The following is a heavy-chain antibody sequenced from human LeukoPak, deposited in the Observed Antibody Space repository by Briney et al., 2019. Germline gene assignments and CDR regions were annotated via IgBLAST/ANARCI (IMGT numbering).Heavy chain of an antibody. CDR1: GGSFSGYY. D-gene: IGHD4-11*01. CDR3: ARTYYSNRYFDY. V-gene: IGHV4-34*01. Sequence: PSETLSLTCAVYGGSFSGYYWSWIRQPPGKGLEWIGEINHSGSTNYNPSLKSRVTISVDTSKNQFSLKLSSVTAADTAVYYCARTYYSNRYFDYWGQGTLVTVSS. J-gene: IGHJ4*02. CDR2: INHSGST.